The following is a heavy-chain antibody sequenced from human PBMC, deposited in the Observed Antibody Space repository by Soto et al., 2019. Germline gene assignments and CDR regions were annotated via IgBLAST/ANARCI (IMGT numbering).Heavy chain of an antibody. V-gene: IGHV4-34*01. Sequence: SETLSLTCAVYGGSFSGYYWSWIRQPPGKGLEWIGEINHSGSTNYNPSLKSRVTISVDTSKNQFSLKLSSVTAADTAVYYCARGLRDYIWGSYRYTSNWFDPWGQGTLVTVSS. CDR3: ARGLRDYIWGSYRYTSNWFDP. J-gene: IGHJ5*02. CDR2: INHSGST. D-gene: IGHD3-16*02. CDR1: GGSFSGYY.